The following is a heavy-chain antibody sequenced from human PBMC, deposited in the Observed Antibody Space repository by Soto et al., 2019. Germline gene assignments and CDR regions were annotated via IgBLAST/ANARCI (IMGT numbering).Heavy chain of an antibody. CDR3: ARGGRGYEFDY. V-gene: IGHV3-64*01. J-gene: IGHJ4*02. CDR2: ISSNGGST. D-gene: IGHD5-12*01. Sequence: EVQLVEYGGGLVQPGGSLRLSCAASGFTFSRYAMHWVRQAPGKGLEYVSPISSNGGSTYYANSVKGRFTISRDNSKNTLYLQMGSLRPEDTAVYYCARGGRGYEFDYWGQGTLVTVSS. CDR1: GFTFSRYA.